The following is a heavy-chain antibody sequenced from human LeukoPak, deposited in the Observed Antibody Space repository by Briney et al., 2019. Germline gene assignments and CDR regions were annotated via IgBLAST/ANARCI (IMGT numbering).Heavy chain of an antibody. V-gene: IGHV4-34*01. CDR3: ERGRLRFGELWEVDYYYMDV. D-gene: IGHD3-10*01. J-gene: IGHJ6*03. CDR2: INYTGDS. Sequence: SQTLSLTSAVSGGSFTDSDWNGVRQPPGKGLEWSGEINYTGDSNYNTSLKTRVTTSVQTSNKQFALILSSVTAAATAVYSCERGRLRFGELWEVDYYYMDVWGKGTTVTVSS. CDR1: GGSFTDSD.